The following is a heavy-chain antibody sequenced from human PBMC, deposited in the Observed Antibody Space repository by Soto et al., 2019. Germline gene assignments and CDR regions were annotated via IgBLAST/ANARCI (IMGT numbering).Heavy chain of an antibody. D-gene: IGHD6-13*01. CDR3: AKVTRYTSPDY. Sequence: ASVKVSCKASGYTFTSFGISWVRQAPGQGLEWMGWISVYNGNTNYAQRLQGRVTMTTDTSTTTAYMELRSLRSDDTAVYYCAKVTRYTSPDYWGQGTLVIVSS. CDR2: ISVYNGNT. CDR1: GYTFTSFG. V-gene: IGHV1-18*01. J-gene: IGHJ4*02.